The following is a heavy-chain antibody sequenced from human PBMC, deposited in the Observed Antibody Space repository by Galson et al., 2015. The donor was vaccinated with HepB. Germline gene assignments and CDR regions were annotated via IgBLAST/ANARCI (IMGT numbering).Heavy chain of an antibody. D-gene: IGHD3-3*01. Sequence: QSGAEEKKPGASVKVFPKASGYNFPTYGIIGVRQAPEQGLAWMGWISTYNGHTEYVQKLQDSITMSRETSTNTVYMRLKSLRSDDTAVDYCARGMTIGVDCWSGYYKTWFDAWGQGTLVTGSS. J-gene: IGHJ5*02. V-gene: IGHV1-18*01. CDR3: ARGMTIGVDCWSGYYKTWFDA. CDR2: ISTYNGHT. CDR1: GYNFPTYG.